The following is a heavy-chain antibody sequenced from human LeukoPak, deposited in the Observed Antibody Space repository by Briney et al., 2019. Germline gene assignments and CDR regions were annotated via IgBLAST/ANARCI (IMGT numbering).Heavy chain of an antibody. CDR3: AREDGLAYCGGDCYRANDY. CDR1: GFTFSSYA. CDR2: IKQDGSEK. Sequence: GGTLRLSCAASGFTFSSYAMSWVRQAPGKGLEWVANIKQDGSEKYYVDSVKGRFTISRDNAKNSLYLQMNSLRAEDTAVYYCAREDGLAYCGGDCYRANDYWGQGTLVTVSS. D-gene: IGHD2-21*02. J-gene: IGHJ4*02. V-gene: IGHV3-7*01.